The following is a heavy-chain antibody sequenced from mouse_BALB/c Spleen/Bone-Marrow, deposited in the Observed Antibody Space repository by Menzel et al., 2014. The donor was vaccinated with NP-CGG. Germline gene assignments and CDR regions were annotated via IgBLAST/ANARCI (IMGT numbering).Heavy chain of an antibody. CDR1: GFSFNSYG. Sequence: EVQGVESGGGLVKPGGSLKLSCAASGFSFNSYGMSWVRQTPEKRLEWVATISGGGSYTFYPDSVKGRFTISRDNAKNILYLQLSSLRSEDTALYYCARHAYYDQAEVSFVYWGQGTLVTVSA. V-gene: IGHV5-9-2*01. CDR2: ISGGGSYT. CDR3: ARHAYYDQAEVSFVY. J-gene: IGHJ3*01. D-gene: IGHD2-4*01.